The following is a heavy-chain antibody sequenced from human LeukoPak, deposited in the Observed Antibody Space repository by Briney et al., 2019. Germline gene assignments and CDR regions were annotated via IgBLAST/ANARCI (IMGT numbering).Heavy chain of an antibody. V-gene: IGHV1-18*01. CDR3: ARDTYYYGSGSPGDAFDI. D-gene: IGHD3-10*01. CDR1: GYTFTSYD. Sequence: ASVKVSCKASGYTFTSYDINWVRQAPGQGLEWMGWISAYNGNTNYAQKLQGRVTMTTDTSTSTAYTELRSLRSDDTAVYYCARDTYYYGSGSPGDAFDIWGQGTMVTVSS. J-gene: IGHJ3*02. CDR2: ISAYNGNT.